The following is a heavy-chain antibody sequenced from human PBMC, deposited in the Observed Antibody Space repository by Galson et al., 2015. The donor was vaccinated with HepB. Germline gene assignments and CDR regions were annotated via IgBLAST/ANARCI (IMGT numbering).Heavy chain of an antibody. J-gene: IGHJ6*02. Sequence: SLRLSCAPSGFTFSTYGMHWVRQAPGKGLEWVAVISFNESNTYYADSVKGRFTISRDNSRNMLYLQMNSLGPEDTAMYFCAVGFCSSPTCPYYYFYYGIDVWGQRTTVTVSS. CDR1: GFTFSTYG. CDR3: AVGFCSSPTCPYYYFYYGIDV. V-gene: IGHV3-30*03. D-gene: IGHD2-2*03. CDR2: ISFNESNT.